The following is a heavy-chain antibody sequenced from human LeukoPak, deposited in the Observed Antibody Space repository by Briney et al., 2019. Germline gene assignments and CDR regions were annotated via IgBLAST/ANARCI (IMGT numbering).Heavy chain of an antibody. CDR3: AGTLELKASFDY. V-gene: IGHV3-74*01. CDR1: GFTFSSYW. CDR2: INSDGSST. Sequence: GGSLRLSCAASGFTFSSYWMPWVRQAPGKGLVWVSRINSDGSSTSYADSVKGRFTISRDNAKNTLYLQMNSLKAEDTAVYYCAGTLELKASFDYWGQGTLVTVSS. J-gene: IGHJ4*02. D-gene: IGHD3-10*01.